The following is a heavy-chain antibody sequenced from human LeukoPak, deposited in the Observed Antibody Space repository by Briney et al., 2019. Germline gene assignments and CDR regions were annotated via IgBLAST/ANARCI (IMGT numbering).Heavy chain of an antibody. Sequence: SETLSLTCAVCGGSFSGYYWSWIRQPPGKGLEWIGEINHSGSTNYNPSLKSRVTISVDTSKNQFSLKLSSVTAADTAVYYCASVCGSYSDYWGQGTLVTVSS. V-gene: IGHV4-34*01. CDR1: GGSFSGYY. J-gene: IGHJ4*02. CDR3: ASVCGSYSDY. CDR2: INHSGST. D-gene: IGHD3-16*01.